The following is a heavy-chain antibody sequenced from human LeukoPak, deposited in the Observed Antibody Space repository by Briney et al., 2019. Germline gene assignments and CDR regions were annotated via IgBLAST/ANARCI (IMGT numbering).Heavy chain of an antibody. V-gene: IGHV3-7*01. D-gene: IGHD3-22*01. CDR1: GFTVSSNS. CDR3: ARLISYYYDSSGPIGY. Sequence: GGSLRLSCAVSGFTVSSNSMSWVRQAPGKGLEWVANIKQDGSEKYYVDSVKGRFTISRDNAKNSLYLQMNSLRAEDTAVYYCARLISYYYDSSGPIGYWGQGTLVTVSS. J-gene: IGHJ4*02. CDR2: IKQDGSEK.